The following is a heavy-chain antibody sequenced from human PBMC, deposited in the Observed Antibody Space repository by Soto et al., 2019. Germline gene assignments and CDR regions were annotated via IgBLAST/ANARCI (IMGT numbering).Heavy chain of an antibody. Sequence: GGSLRLSCAASGFTFSSYAMSWVRQAPGKGLEWVSAISGSGSSTYYAGSVKGRFTISRDNSKNTLFLQVNSLRAEDTAIYYCAKLGSSAWSPHYYFDYWGLGTLVTVSS. J-gene: IGHJ4*01. D-gene: IGHD3-10*01. V-gene: IGHV3-23*01. CDR2: ISGSGSST. CDR3: AKLGSSAWSPHYYFDY. CDR1: GFTFSSYA.